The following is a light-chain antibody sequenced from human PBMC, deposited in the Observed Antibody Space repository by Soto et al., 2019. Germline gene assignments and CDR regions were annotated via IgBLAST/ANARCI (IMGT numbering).Light chain of an antibody. CDR2: GAS. Sequence: EIVMTQSPANLSVSPGERATLSCRASQSIRSKLAWYQQKPGQGPRLLIYGASTRATGIPARFSGSGSGTEFALNSRSLKSEDVAVSDCQQYNNWPPYTFGQGTKLEIK. CDR3: QQYNNWPPYT. CDR1: QSIRSK. J-gene: IGKJ2*01. V-gene: IGKV3-15*01.